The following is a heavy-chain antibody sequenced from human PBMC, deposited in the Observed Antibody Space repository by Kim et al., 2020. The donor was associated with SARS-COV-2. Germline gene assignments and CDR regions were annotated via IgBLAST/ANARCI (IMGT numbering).Heavy chain of an antibody. Sequence: NPSLKSRVTISVDTSKNQFSLKLSSVTAADTAVYYCAREYDQVSQDAFDIWGQGTMVTVSS. D-gene: IGHD1-1*01. J-gene: IGHJ3*02. V-gene: IGHV4-59*01. CDR3: AREYDQVSQDAFDI.